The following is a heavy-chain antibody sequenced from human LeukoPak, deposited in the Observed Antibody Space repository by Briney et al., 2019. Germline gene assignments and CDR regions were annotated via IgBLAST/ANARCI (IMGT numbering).Heavy chain of an antibody. V-gene: IGHV4-39*07. J-gene: IGHJ4*02. CDR2: IFYRGGT. D-gene: IGHD6-13*01. CDR1: SGSINTSNYY. CDR3: ARLMVGAAGLLDY. Sequence: PSETLSLTCTVSSGSINTSNYYWGWIRQPPGKGLEWIGNIFYRGGTYYSPSLKSRVTISVDTSKNQFSLKLSSVTAADTAVYYCARLMVGAAGLLDYWGQGTLVTVSS.